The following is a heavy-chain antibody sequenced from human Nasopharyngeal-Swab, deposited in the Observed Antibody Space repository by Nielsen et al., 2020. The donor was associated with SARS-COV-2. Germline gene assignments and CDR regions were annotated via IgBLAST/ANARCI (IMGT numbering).Heavy chain of an antibody. Sequence: GESLKISCAASGFTFSSYAMSWVRQAPGKGLEWVSVIYSGGSSTYYADSVKGRFTISRDNSKNTLYLQMNSLRAEDTAVYYFANLLFSSSWYEGYYYGMDVWGQGTTVTVSS. CDR3: ANLLFSSSWYEGYYYGMDV. CDR1: GFTFSSYA. V-gene: IGHV3-23*03. J-gene: IGHJ6*02. D-gene: IGHD6-13*01. CDR2: IYSGGSST.